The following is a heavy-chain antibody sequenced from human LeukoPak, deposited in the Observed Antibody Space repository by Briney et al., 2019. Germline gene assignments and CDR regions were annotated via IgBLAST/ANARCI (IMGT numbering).Heavy chain of an antibody. CDR1: GFTFSSYW. V-gene: IGHV3-64*01. D-gene: IGHD3-10*01. CDR3: ARVGGDYFDY. J-gene: IGHJ4*02. CDR2: ISSNGGST. Sequence: GGSLRLSCAASGFTFSSYWMHWVRQAPGKGLEYVSAISSNGGSTYYANSVKGRFTISRDNSKNTLYLQMGSLRGEDMAVYYCARVGGDYFDYWGQGTLVTVSS.